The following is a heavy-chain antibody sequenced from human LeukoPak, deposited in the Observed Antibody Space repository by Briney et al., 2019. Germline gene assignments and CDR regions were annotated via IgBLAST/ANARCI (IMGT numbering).Heavy chain of an antibody. CDR1: GFTFSDAW. V-gene: IGHV3-15*01. Sequence: GGSLRLSCVASGFTFSDAWMSWVRQAPGKGVEWVGRIKSKIDGGTIDYAAPVKGRFTISRDDSRNTLYLQMNSLKTEDTAVYYCTTRRQDGWWGQGTLVTVSS. CDR3: TTRRQDGW. D-gene: IGHD2-15*01. CDR2: IKSKIDGGTI. J-gene: IGHJ4*02.